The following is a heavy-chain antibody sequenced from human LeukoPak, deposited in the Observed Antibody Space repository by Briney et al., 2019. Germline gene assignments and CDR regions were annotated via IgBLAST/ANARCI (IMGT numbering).Heavy chain of an antibody. CDR3: ARDRDYGDYVEAFDI. J-gene: IGHJ3*02. V-gene: IGHV4-61*02. CDR2: IYTSGST. CDR1: GGSLSSGSNY. Sequence: TLSLTCTAYGGSLSSGSNYWNWLRQTAGKGLEWIRRIYTSGSTHYNSSLKSRVTISVDTSKSQFSLKLSSVTAPDTAVYYCARDRDYGDYVEAFDIWGQGTMVTVSS. D-gene: IGHD4-17*01.